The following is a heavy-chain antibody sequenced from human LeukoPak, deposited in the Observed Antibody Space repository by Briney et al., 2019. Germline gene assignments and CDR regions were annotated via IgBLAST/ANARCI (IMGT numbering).Heavy chain of an antibody. V-gene: IGHV1-69*13. J-gene: IGHJ5*02. D-gene: IGHD6-13*01. CDR1: GGTFSSYA. CDR3: AREGEYSSSHIFDP. CDR2: IIPIFGTA. Sequence: ASVKVSCKASGGTFSSYAISWVRQAPGQGLEWMGGIIPIFGTANYAQKFQGRVTITADESTSTAYMELSSLRSEDTAVYYCAREGEYSSSHIFDPWGQGTLVTVSS.